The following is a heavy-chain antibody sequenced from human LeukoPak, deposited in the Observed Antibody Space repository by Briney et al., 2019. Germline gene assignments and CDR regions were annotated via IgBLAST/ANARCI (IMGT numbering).Heavy chain of an antibody. Sequence: GGSLRLSCAASAFTFSTYNMNWVRQAPGKGLEWVSGISWNSGSIGYADSVKGRFTISRDNAKNSLYLQMNSLRAEDTALYYCAKDTGYYYDSSNYWNWGQGTLVTVSS. CDR3: AKDTGYYYDSSNYWN. V-gene: IGHV3-9*01. CDR1: AFTFSTYN. J-gene: IGHJ4*02. CDR2: ISWNSGSI. D-gene: IGHD3-22*01.